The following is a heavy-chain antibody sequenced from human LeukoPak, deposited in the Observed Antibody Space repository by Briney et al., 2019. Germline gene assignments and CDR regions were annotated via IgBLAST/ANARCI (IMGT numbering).Heavy chain of an antibody. D-gene: IGHD3-9*01. Sequence: GGSLRLSCAASGFTFSSYAMSWVRQAPGKGLEWVSAISGSGGSTYYADSVKGRFTISRDNSKNTLYLQMNSLRAEDTAVYYCARETPYYYDILTSPGVWGQGTTVTVSS. CDR1: GFTFSSYA. V-gene: IGHV3-23*01. J-gene: IGHJ6*02. CDR3: ARETPYYYDILTSPGV. CDR2: ISGSGGST.